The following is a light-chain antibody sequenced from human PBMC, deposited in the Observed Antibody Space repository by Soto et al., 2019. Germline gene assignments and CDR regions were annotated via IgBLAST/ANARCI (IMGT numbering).Light chain of an antibody. CDR2: DAS. CDR1: QSVSSY. V-gene: IGKV3-11*01. J-gene: IGKJ2*01. Sequence: EIVLTQSPATLSLYPGERANLSCRASQSVSSYLDWYQQKPGQAPRLLIYDASNRATGIPARFSGSGSGTDFTLTISSLEPEDFAVYYCQQRSNWPTYTFGQGTKLEIK. CDR3: QQRSNWPTYT.